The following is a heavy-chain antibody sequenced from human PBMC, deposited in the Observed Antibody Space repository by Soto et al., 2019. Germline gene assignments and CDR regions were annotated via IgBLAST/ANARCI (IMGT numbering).Heavy chain of an antibody. J-gene: IGHJ3*02. CDR3: ARATDLGAYYYDSSGYNDAFDI. V-gene: IGHV6-1*01. CDR2: TYYRSKWYN. CDR1: GASVSSNSAA. Sequence: SQTLSLTCAISGASVSSNSAAWNWIRQSPSRGLEWLGRTYYRSKWYNDYAVSVKSRITINPDTSKNQFSLQLNSVTPEDTAVYYCARATDLGAYYYDSSGYNDAFDIWGQGTMVTVSS. D-gene: IGHD3-22*01.